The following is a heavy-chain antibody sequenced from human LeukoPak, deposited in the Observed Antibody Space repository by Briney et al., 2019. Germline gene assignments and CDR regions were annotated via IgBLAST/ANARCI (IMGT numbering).Heavy chain of an antibody. D-gene: IGHD5-12*01. J-gene: IGHJ4*02. V-gene: IGHV3-7*01. CDR2: IKEDGSEK. Sequence: GGSLRLSCVASGFTFSNYWMTWVRQAPGKGLEWVANIKEDGSEKYYVDSVKGRFTISRDNAKNSLSLQLNSLSAEDTALYYCARSRSGYYEDYWGQGTLVTVSS. CDR1: GFTFSNYW. CDR3: ARSRSGYYEDY.